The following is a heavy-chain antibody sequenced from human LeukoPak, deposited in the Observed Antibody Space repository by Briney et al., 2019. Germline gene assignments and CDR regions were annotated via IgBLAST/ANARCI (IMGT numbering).Heavy chain of an antibody. Sequence: GGSLRLSCAASGFTFSDYYMSWIRQAPGKGLEWVSYISSSGSTIYYADSVKGRFTISRDNAMNSLYLQMNSLRAEDTAVYYCARERSSSWYTQQADYYYYGMDVWGQGTTVTVSS. D-gene: IGHD6-13*01. CDR3: ARERSSSWYTQQADYYYYGMDV. CDR2: ISSSGSTI. V-gene: IGHV3-11*01. CDR1: GFTFSDYY. J-gene: IGHJ6*02.